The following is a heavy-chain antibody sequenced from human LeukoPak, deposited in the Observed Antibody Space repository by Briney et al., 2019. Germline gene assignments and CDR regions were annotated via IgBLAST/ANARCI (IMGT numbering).Heavy chain of an antibody. J-gene: IGHJ4*02. Sequence: SETLSLTCTVSGGSISSYYWSWIRQPPGKGLEWIGYIYYSGSTNYNPSLKSRVTISVDTSKNQFSLKLSSVTAADTAVYYCARARYFDWLLDFDHWGQGTLVTVSS. D-gene: IGHD3-9*01. CDR3: ARARYFDWLLDFDH. CDR2: IYYSGST. V-gene: IGHV4-59*01. CDR1: GGSISSYY.